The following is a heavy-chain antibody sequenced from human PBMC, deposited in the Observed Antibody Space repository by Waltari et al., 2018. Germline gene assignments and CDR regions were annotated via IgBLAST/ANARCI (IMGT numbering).Heavy chain of an antibody. CDR3: ARGSSGYYYG. CDR1: GGPIRSSY. D-gene: IGHD3-22*01. V-gene: IGHV4-4*07. Sequence: QVQLQESGPGLVKPSETLSPTCPVSGGPIRSSYSSSIRQPAGQGLEGIGRIYTSGSTNYNPSLKSRVTMSLDTSKNQFSLKLNSVTAADTAVYYCARGSSGYYYGWGQGTLVTVSS. CDR2: IYTSGST. J-gene: IGHJ4*02.